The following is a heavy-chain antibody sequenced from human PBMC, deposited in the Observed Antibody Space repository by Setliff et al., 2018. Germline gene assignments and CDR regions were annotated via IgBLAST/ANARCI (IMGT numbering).Heavy chain of an antibody. D-gene: IGHD1-1*01. Sequence: LSLTCTVSGGSTNNYHWTWIRQPAGKGLEWIGRLYPNGNTNYNPSLKRRVNMSADSSKNNLSLRLKYVTAADTAVFYCAREDWNGNAFDIWGPGTMVTVSS. J-gene: IGHJ3*02. CDR1: GGSTNNYH. CDR3: AREDWNGNAFDI. V-gene: IGHV4-4*07. CDR2: LYPNGNT.